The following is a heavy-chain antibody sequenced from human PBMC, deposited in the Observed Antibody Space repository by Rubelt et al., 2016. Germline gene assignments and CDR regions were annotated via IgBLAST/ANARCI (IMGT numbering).Heavy chain of an antibody. CDR1: GYTFTSYD. Sequence: QVQLVQSGAEVKKPGASVKVSCKASGYTFTSYDINWVRQATGQGLEWMGWMNPNSGNTGDALKCKCRGTMPRNTSISTAYRELSSLRSEDTSVYYCARGRGMDVWGQGTTVTVSS. CDR2: MNPNSGNT. J-gene: IGHJ6*02. CDR3: ARGRGMDV. V-gene: IGHV1-8*01.